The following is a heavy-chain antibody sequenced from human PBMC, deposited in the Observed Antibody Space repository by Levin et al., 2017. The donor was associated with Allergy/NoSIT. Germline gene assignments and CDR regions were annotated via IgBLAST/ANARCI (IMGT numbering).Heavy chain of an antibody. V-gene: IGHV3-7*04. Sequence: GGSLRLSCAASGFTFSSYWMSWVRQAPGKGLEWVANIKQDGSEKYYVDSVKGRFTISRDNAKNSLYLQMNSLRAEDTAVYYCARETYSSSWYEGYYYYYGMDVWGQGTTVTVSS. CDR2: IKQDGSEK. D-gene: IGHD6-13*01. J-gene: IGHJ6*02. CDR1: GFTFSSYW. CDR3: ARETYSSSWYEGYYYYYGMDV.